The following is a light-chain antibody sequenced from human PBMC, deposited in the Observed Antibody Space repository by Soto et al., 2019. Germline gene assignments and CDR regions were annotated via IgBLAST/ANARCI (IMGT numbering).Light chain of an antibody. CDR3: QQYNNYPRT. J-gene: IGKJ1*01. V-gene: IGKV1-5*03. CDR2: RAS. CDR1: QTVDTW. Sequence: DIQMTQFPSTLPASVGDTVTITCRASQTVDTWLAWYQQKPGKAPSLLIYRASSLESGVPSRFSGSGSGTEFTLTIRSLQPDDFASYYCQQYNNYPRTFCQGTKVEVK.